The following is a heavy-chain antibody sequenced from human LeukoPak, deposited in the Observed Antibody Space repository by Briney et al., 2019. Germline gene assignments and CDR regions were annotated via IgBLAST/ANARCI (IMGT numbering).Heavy chain of an antibody. CDR2: IDPSGHIT. CDR3: VRDNSIADRGWWFDP. CDR1: GFRFTGYW. J-gene: IGHJ5*02. D-gene: IGHD1-14*01. V-gene: IGHV1-46*01. Sequence: ASVKVSCKASGFRFTGYWMHWVRQAPGQGLEWMGIIDPSGHITNSAQKFQGRLTVTRDTPTSTVYMELSSLRSDDTAVSYWVRDNSIADRGWWFDPWGQGTLVTVSS.